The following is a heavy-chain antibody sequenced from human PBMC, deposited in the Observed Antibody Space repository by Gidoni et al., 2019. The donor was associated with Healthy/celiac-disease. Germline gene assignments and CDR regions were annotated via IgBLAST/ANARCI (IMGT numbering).Heavy chain of an antibody. Sequence: EVQLVESGGGLVQPGGSLRLSCAASGFTFSRYWMHWVRQAPGKGLVWVSRINGDGSSTSYADSVKGRFTISRDNAKNTLYLQMNSLRAEDTAVYYCARSSSYYDSSGYWNTPEYFQHWGQGTLVTVSS. CDR1: GFTFSRYW. CDR3: ARSSSYYDSSGYWNTPEYFQH. J-gene: IGHJ1*01. D-gene: IGHD3-22*01. V-gene: IGHV3-74*01. CDR2: INGDGSST.